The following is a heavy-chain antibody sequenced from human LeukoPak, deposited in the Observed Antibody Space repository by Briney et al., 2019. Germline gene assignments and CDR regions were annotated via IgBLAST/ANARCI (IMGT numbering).Heavy chain of an antibody. Sequence: GGSLRLSCAASGFTFSSYSMNWVRQAPGKGLEWVSYISSSSSTIYYADSVKGRFTISRDNAKNSLYLQMNSLRAEDTAVYYCARDIYYDSSGYYGSVYWGQGTLVAVSS. V-gene: IGHV3-48*04. J-gene: IGHJ4*02. CDR3: ARDIYYDSSGYYGSVY. CDR1: GFTFSSYS. CDR2: ISSSSSTI. D-gene: IGHD3-22*01.